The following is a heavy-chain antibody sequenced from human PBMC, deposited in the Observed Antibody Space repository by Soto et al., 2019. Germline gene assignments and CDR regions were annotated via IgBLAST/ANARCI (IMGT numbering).Heavy chain of an antibody. CDR1: GYTFSSRG. D-gene: IGHD4-17*01. Sequence: QAQLVQSGPEVKEPGASVKVSCKASGYTFSSRGIYWVRQAPGQGLEWMGWISPHNAKTHYAQSLQGRVTLTTDTSTSTAYMDLRSLRSDDTAGYYCVREAGDYDWYFDLWGRGTPVTVSS. V-gene: IGHV1-18*01. CDR2: ISPHNAKT. CDR3: VREAGDYDWYFDL. J-gene: IGHJ2*01.